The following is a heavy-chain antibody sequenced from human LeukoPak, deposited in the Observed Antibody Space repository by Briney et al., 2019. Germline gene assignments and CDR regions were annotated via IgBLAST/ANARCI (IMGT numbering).Heavy chain of an antibody. D-gene: IGHD1/OR15-1a*01. CDR1: GFCFRDYT. CDR2: ISSSSSYI. Sequence: GGSLRLSCAASGFCFRDYTMNWVRQAPGKGLEWLASISSSSSYIYFANSVRGRFTISRDNAKNSLYLQMNSLRAEDTAVYYCAKDSPSRTATTEVPVDYWGQGTLVTVSS. CDR3: AKDSPSRTATTEVPVDY. J-gene: IGHJ4*02. V-gene: IGHV3-21*01.